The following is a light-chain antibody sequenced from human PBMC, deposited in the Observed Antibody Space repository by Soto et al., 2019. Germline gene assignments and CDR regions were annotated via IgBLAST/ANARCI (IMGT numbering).Light chain of an antibody. CDR3: QQYGNSPWT. Sequence: ENVLTQSPGPLSLSPGERATLSCRASQSVSSSYVAWYQQKPGQAPRLLIYAASNRATGIPDRFSGSGSGTDFTLTISRLEPEDFEVYYCQQYGNSPWTFGQGTKVEIK. CDR2: AAS. J-gene: IGKJ1*01. V-gene: IGKV3-20*01. CDR1: QSVSSSY.